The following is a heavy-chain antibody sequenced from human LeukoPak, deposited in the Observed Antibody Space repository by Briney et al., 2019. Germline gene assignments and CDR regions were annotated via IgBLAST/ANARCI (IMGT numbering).Heavy chain of an antibody. J-gene: IGHJ4*02. CDR1: GDSISGSY. V-gene: IGHV4-4*07. D-gene: IGHD2-2*01. CDR3: ATSTSFYTGYFDY. Sequence: SETLSLTCTVSGDSISGSYWSWIRQPAGKALEWIGHIYASGSTNYNPSLNSRVTMSVGTYKNQFPLSLRSVTAADTALSYCATSTSFYTGYFDYWGQGALITVSS. CDR2: IYASGST.